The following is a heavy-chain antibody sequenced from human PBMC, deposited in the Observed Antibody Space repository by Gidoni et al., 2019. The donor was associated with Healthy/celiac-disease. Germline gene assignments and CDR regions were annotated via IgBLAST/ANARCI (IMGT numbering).Heavy chain of an antibody. CDR2: ISAYNGNT. CDR3: ARDSIHCSGGSGYRSFDY. D-gene: IGHD2-15*01. Sequence: QVQLVQSGAEVKKPGASVKVSCRASCYSFTSYGISWVRQAPGQGLEWMGWISAYNGNTNNAQKHQGRVTMTTNTSTSTAYMELRSLRSDDTAVYYCARDSIHCSGGSGYRSFDYWGQGTLVTVSS. V-gene: IGHV1-18*01. J-gene: IGHJ4*02. CDR1: CYSFTSYG.